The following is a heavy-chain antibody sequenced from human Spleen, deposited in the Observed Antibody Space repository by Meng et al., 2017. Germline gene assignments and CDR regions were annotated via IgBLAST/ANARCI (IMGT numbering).Heavy chain of an antibody. CDR2: IYYSGTT. J-gene: IGHJ1*01. CDR3: ATSRYFQH. Sequence: QVQLQEAGPGRVKTPETLSLTCSVSGASIGNHGYYWGWIRQPPGKGLEWIGSIYYSGTTYYNPSLKSRVTISADTSRNQFSLTLRSATAADTAMYHCATSRYFQHWGRGTLVTVSS. CDR1: GASIGNHGYY. V-gene: IGHV4-39*07.